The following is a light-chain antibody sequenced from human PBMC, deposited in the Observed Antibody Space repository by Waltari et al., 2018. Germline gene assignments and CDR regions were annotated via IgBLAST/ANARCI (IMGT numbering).Light chain of an antibody. Sequence: SSELTQDPVVSVALGQTVRITCHGDSLRTYYGSWFQQKPGQAPALVIYGKNNRPSGIPDRFSASSSGSTASLTIIGAQAEDEADYYCHSRDSSGDVLIGGGTKLTVV. J-gene: IGLJ2*01. CDR1: SLRTYY. CDR2: GKN. V-gene: IGLV3-19*01. CDR3: HSRDSSGDVL.